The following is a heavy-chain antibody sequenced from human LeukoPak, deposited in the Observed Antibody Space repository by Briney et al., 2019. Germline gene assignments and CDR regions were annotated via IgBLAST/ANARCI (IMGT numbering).Heavy chain of an antibody. D-gene: IGHD4-17*01. J-gene: IGHJ3*02. V-gene: IGHV3-23*01. Sequence: GGSLRLSCAASGFTFSSYAMNWVRQPPGKGLEWVSDISGSGGSTYYADSVKGRFTISRDNYKNTLYLQINSLRAEDTAVYYCAIKRPTPLDAFDIWGQGTMVTVSS. CDR2: ISGSGGST. CDR1: GFTFSSYA. CDR3: AIKRPTPLDAFDI.